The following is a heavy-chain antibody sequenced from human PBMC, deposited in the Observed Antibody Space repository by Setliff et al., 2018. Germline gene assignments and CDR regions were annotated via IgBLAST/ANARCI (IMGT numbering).Heavy chain of an antibody. V-gene: IGHV3-23*01. CDR3: ARDRGSGSYFLRYFDY. D-gene: IGHD1-26*01. CDR2: ISGSGGST. J-gene: IGHJ4*02. Sequence: GGSLRLSCAASGFTFSSYAMSWVRQAPGKGLEWVSAISGSGGSTYYADSVKGRFTISRDNSKNTLYLQMNSLRPEDTAVYYCARDRGSGSYFLRYFDYWGQGTLVTVSS. CDR1: GFTFSSYA.